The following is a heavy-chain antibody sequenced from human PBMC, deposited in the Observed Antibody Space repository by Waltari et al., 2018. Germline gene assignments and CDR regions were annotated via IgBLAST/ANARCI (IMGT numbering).Heavy chain of an antibody. Sequence: EVQLVESGGGLVQPGGSLSLPWSAFGFPFRACSRQWDGQAPGKGLDWVSYISSSSTTIYYADSVKGRFTISRDNAKNSLYLQMNSLRAEDTAVYYCARLPVIAAGPDYWGQGTLVTVSS. CDR2: ISSSSTTI. V-gene: IGHV3-48*01. CDR3: ARLPVIAAGPDY. D-gene: IGHD6-13*01. J-gene: IGHJ4*02. CDR1: GFPFRACS.